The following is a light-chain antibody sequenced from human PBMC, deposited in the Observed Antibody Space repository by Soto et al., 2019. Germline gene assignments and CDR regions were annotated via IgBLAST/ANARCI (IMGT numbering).Light chain of an antibody. J-gene: IGKJ4*01. CDR1: QSLSSS. CDR3: QHRSNWPSVT. CDR2: DAS. Sequence: EIVLTQSPTTLSLSPGDRATLSCRASQSLSSSLAWYRHQPGQAPRLLIYDASSRATGIPGRFSGSGSGTHFPLTISSLQPEDFGVYYCQHRSNWPSVTFGGGTKVEIK. V-gene: IGKV3-11*01.